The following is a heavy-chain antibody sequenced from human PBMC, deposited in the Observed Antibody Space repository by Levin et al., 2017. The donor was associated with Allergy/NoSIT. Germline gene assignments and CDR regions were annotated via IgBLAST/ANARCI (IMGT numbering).Heavy chain of an antibody. Sequence: SETLSLTCTVSGDSISSSLHYWGWIRQPPGKGLEWIGSIYYSGTTYYNPSLQSRVTISVDTSKNHFSVKLTSGTAADTAVYYCARLGRSSGAFDPWGQGTLVTVSS. CDR2: IYYSGTT. CDR1: GDSISSSLHY. CDR3: ARLGRSSGAFDP. D-gene: IGHD1-26*01. V-gene: IGHV4-39*01. J-gene: IGHJ5*02.